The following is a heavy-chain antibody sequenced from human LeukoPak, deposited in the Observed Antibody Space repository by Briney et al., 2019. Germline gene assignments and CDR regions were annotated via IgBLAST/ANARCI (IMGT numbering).Heavy chain of an antibody. V-gene: IGHV3-53*01. CDR1: GFTASSNY. CDR3: ARDNDY. J-gene: IGHJ4*02. CDR2: ISGGGST. Sequence: GGSLRLSCAASGFTASSNYMSWVRQAPGKGLEWVSVISGGGSTYYGDSVKGRFTISRDNSKNTLFLQMNSLRAEDTAVYYCARDNDYWGQGTLVTVSS.